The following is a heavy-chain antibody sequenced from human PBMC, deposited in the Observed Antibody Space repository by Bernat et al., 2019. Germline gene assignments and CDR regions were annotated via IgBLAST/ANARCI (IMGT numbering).Heavy chain of an antibody. CDR2: ISSGGGGT. J-gene: IGHJ4*02. CDR3: AKRRGSQGVFDY. D-gene: IGHD3-10*01. CDR1: GFTFSSYA. V-gene: IGHV3-23*01. Sequence: EVQLLESGGGLVQPGGSLRLSCAASGFTFSSYAMTWVRQAPGKGLEWVSTISSGGGGTYYADSVKGRFTISRDNSENTLYLQVNSLRAEDTAVYYCAKRRGSQGVFDYWGQGTLVSVSS.